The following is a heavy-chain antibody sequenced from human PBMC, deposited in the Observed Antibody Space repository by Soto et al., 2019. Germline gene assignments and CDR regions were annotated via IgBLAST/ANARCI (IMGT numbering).Heavy chain of an antibody. CDR2: ISYDGSNK. Sequence: GGSLRLSCAASGFTFSSYAMHWVRQAPGKGLEWVAVISYDGSNKYYADSVKGRFTISRDNSKNTLYLQMNSLRAEDTAVYYCARDGCSGGSCVDYWGQGTLVTVSS. D-gene: IGHD2-15*01. CDR1: GFTFSSYA. J-gene: IGHJ4*02. CDR3: ARDGCSGGSCVDY. V-gene: IGHV3-30-3*01.